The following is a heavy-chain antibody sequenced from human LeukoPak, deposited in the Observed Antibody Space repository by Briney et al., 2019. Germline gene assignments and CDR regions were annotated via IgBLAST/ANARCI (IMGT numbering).Heavy chain of an antibody. CDR2: IYYSGSTGST. J-gene: IGHJ4*02. V-gene: IGHV4-59*08. CDR3: ARTPNV. CDR1: GDSISNYY. Sequence: SETLSLTCTVSGDSISNYYWSWTRQPPGKGLEWIGYIYYSGSTGSTNYNPALKSRVTISIDTSKNHFSLKLSSVTAADTAVYYCARTPNVWGQGTLVTVSS.